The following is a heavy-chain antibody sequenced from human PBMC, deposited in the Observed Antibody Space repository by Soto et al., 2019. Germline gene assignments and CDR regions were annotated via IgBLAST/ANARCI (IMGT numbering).Heavy chain of an antibody. Sequence: QVQLVESGGGVVQPGRSLRLSCAASGFSLSNNGMHWVRQAPGKGLERVAVISDDGNNKYYADSVKGRFTISRENSKNTVYLEINNLRAEDTAMYYCAKGGSGNYLTYYYYYGMDVWGEGTTVTVSS. J-gene: IGHJ6*04. D-gene: IGHD1-26*01. CDR2: ISDDGNNK. CDR1: GFSLSNNG. CDR3: AKGGSGNYLTYYYYYGMDV. V-gene: IGHV3-30*18.